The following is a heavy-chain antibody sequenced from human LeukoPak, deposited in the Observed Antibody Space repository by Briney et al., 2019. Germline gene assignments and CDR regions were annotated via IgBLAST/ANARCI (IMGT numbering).Heavy chain of an antibody. Sequence: ASVKVTCKASGYTFSAYGISWVRQAPGQGLEWMGYISAYSGNTNYAQRLQGRVTMTTDTSTSTAYMELRSLRSDDTAVYFCARDSHIAGVAYYFDYWGQGTLVTVSS. CDR1: GYTFSAYG. J-gene: IGHJ4*02. D-gene: IGHD6-13*01. CDR3: ARDSHIAGVAYYFDY. V-gene: IGHV1-18*01. CDR2: ISAYSGNT.